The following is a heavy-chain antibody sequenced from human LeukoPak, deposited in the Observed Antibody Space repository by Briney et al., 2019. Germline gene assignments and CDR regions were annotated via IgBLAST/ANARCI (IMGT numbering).Heavy chain of an antibody. CDR3: ARASGGVGTYYDFWSGYYTDYFDY. D-gene: IGHD3-3*01. Sequence: SETLSLTCTVSGGSISSSSYYWGWIRQPPGKGLEWIGSIYYSGSTYYNPSLKSRGTISGDTSKHQFSLKLSFVTAADTAVYYCARASGGVGTYYDFWSGYYTDYFDYWGQGTLVTVSS. CDR1: GGSISSSSYY. V-gene: IGHV4-39*07. CDR2: IYYSGST. J-gene: IGHJ4*02.